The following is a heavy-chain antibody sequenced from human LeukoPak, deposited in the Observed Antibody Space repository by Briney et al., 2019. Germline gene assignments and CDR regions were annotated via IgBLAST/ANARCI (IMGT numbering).Heavy chain of an antibody. CDR2: IWYDGSNK. V-gene: IGHV3-33*01. Sequence: GGSLRLSCAASGFTFSSYGMHWVRQAPGKGLEWVAVIWYDGSNKYYADSVKGRFTISRDNSKNTLYLQMNSLRAEDTAVYYCAREGPDSSLNWFDPWGQGTLVTVSS. D-gene: IGHD2-2*01. J-gene: IGHJ5*02. CDR1: GFTFSSYG. CDR3: AREGPDSSLNWFDP.